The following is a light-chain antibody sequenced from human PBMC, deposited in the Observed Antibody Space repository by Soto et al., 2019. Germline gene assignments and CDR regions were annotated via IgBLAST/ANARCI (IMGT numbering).Light chain of an antibody. CDR2: ATS. CDR1: QSVSTNY. V-gene: IGKV3-20*01. Sequence: EIVLTQSPGTLSLSPGDRVTLSCRASQSVSTNYFSWYQQKPGQAPRLLIYATSSRAVGIPDRFSGSGSGTDFTLTIIRLEPEDFAMYYCQQYGDYNSPRYSFGQGTRLEI. J-gene: IGKJ2*03. CDR3: QQYGDYNSPRYS.